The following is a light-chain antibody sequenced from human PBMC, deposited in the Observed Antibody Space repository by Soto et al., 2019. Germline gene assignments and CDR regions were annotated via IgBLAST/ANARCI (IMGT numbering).Light chain of an antibody. J-gene: IGKJ2*01. CDR1: QTISNY. CDR3: QQTFRTPHT. CDR2: AAS. Sequence: DIQMTQSPSSLSASVGDRVTITCRASQTISNYLNWYQQTPGRAPKLLIYAASTLQSGVPSRFSGSGSGTDFTLTSSSLQPEDFATYYCQQTFRTPHTFGQGTKLDIK. V-gene: IGKV1-39*01.